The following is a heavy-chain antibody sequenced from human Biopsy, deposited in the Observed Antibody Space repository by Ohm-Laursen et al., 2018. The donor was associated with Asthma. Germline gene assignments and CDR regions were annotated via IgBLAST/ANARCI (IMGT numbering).Heavy chain of an antibody. V-gene: IGHV1-3*04. Sequence: ASVKVSCKPSGYNFISFAIHWVRQAPGQRLEWMGWVNTGNGDTKYSQKFQGRVTITRDTPASTAYMELRSLRSEDTAAYYCARTYYDFLTGQVKDVFGVWGQGTMVTVSS. D-gene: IGHD3-9*01. J-gene: IGHJ3*01. CDR1: GYNFISFA. CDR3: ARTYYDFLTGQVKDVFGV. CDR2: VNTGNGDT.